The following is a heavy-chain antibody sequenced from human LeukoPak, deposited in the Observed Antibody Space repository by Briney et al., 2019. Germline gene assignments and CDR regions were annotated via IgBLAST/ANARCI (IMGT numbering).Heavy chain of an antibody. V-gene: IGHV3-74*01. CDR2: IKTDGSST. D-gene: IGHD4/OR15-4a*01. J-gene: IGHJ6*03. Sequence: GGSLRLSCAASGFTFSSYWMHWVRQAPGKGLVWVSRIKTDGSSTSYADSVKGRLTISRDNAKNTLYLQMHSLRAEDTAVYYCARDRETNYIYYYMDVWGKGTTVTVSS. CDR1: GFTFSSYW. CDR3: ARDRETNYIYYYMDV.